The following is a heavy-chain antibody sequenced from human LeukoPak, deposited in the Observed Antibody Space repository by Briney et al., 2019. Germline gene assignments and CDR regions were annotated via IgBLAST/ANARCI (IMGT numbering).Heavy chain of an antibody. CDR1: GYTFTGYY. J-gene: IGHJ4*02. CDR3: ARADYDFWSGYYDY. Sequence: VASVKVSCKASGYTFTGYYMHWVRQAPGRGLEWMGWINPNSGGTNYAQKFQGRVTMTRDTSISTAYMELSRLRSDDTAVYYCARADYDFWSGYYDYWGQGTLVTVSS. CDR2: INPNSGGT. V-gene: IGHV1-2*02. D-gene: IGHD3-3*01.